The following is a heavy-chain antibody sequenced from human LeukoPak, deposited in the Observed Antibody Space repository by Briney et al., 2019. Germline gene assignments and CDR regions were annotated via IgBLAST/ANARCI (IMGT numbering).Heavy chain of an antibody. J-gene: IGHJ4*02. Sequence: LTGGSLRLSCAASGFTFSTYGMHWVRQAPGKGLEWVAVISYDGYNKYYADSVKGRFTVSRDNSENTLYLQMNSLRAEDTAVYYCGKVIHESGSYFHRPSFDYWGQGTLVTVSS. CDR1: GFTFSTYG. CDR2: ISYDGYNK. CDR3: GKVIHESGSYFHRPSFDY. D-gene: IGHD3-10*01. V-gene: IGHV3-30*18.